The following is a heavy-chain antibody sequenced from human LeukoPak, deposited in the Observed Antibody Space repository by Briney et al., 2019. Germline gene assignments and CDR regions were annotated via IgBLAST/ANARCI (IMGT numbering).Heavy chain of an antibody. Sequence: GRSLRLSCAASGFTFSTYGMHWVRQAPGKGLEWVAVIWYDRSSKYYADSVKGRFTISRDKSKNTLYLEMNSLRAEDTAVYYCARDLYQLAGPEYWGQGTLVTVSS. D-gene: IGHD2-8*01. V-gene: IGHV3-33*01. CDR1: GFTFSTYG. CDR2: IWYDRSSK. J-gene: IGHJ4*02. CDR3: ARDLYQLAGPEY.